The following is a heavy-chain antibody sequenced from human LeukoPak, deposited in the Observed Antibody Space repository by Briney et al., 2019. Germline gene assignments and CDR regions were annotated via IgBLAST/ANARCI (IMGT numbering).Heavy chain of an antibody. D-gene: IGHD6-6*01. CDR3: ARGALQARPDY. J-gene: IGHJ4*02. V-gene: IGHV3-33*01. Sequence: GGSLRLSCEASGFIFSHYAMHWVRQAPDKGLDWVAVIYHAGTIYAESVKGRFIISRDDSRNTLHLQMNSLKIEDTAVYFCARGALQARPDYWGQGTLITVSS. CDR2: IYHAGTI. CDR1: GFIFSHYA.